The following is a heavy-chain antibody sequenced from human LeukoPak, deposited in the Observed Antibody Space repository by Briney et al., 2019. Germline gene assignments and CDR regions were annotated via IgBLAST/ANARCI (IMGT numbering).Heavy chain of an antibody. V-gene: IGHV3-11*04. J-gene: IGHJ5*02. CDR1: GFTFSDYY. Sequence: GGSLRLSCAASGFTFSDYYMSWIRQAPGKGLEWVSYISSSGSTIYYADSVKGRFTISRDNSKNTLFLQMNSLRTEDTAVYYCAKDFYSGSSPWGQGTLVTVSS. CDR2: ISSSGSTI. CDR3: AKDFYSGSSP. D-gene: IGHD1-26*01.